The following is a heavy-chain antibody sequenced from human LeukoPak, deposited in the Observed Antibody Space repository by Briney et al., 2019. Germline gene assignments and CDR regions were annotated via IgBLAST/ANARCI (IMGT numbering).Heavy chain of an antibody. V-gene: IGHV4-59*01. D-gene: IGHD2-15*01. Sequence: PSETLSLTCTVTGVSISNYYWSWIRRPPGKGLEWIGYIYHSGSTNYNPSLKRRVTISIDTSKNQFSLRLSSVTAADTAVYYCARERCSGGSCYGYYYYGMDVWGQGTTVTVSS. CDR2: IYHSGST. J-gene: IGHJ6*02. CDR1: GVSISNYY. CDR3: ARERCSGGSCYGYYYYGMDV.